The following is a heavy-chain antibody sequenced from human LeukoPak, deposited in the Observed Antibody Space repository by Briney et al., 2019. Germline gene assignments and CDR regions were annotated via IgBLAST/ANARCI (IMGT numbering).Heavy chain of an antibody. CDR1: GGSIGNYY. V-gene: IGHV4-38-2*02. J-gene: IGHJ4*02. D-gene: IGHD5/OR15-5a*01. Sequence: PSETLSLTCTVSGGSIGNYYWGWIRQPPGKGLEWIGSIYHSGSTYHNPSLKSRVTISVDTSKNQFSLKLSSVTAADTAVYYCARDRLSTADYWGQGTLVTVSS. CDR2: IYHSGST. CDR3: ARDRLSTADY.